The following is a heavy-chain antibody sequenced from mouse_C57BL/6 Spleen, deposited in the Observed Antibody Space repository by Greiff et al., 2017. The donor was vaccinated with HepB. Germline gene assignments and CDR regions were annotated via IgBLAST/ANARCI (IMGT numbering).Heavy chain of an antibody. CDR2: IYPGSGNT. J-gene: IGHJ2*01. D-gene: IGHD4-1*01. V-gene: IGHV1-76*01. CDR3: ARGDGTGFDY. Sequence: VQLQQSGAELVRPGASVKLSCKASGYTFTDYYINWVKQRPGQGLEWIARIYPGSGNTYYNEKFKGKATLTAEKSSSTAYMQLSSLTSEDSAVYFCARGDGTGFDYWGQGTTLTVSS. CDR1: GYTFTDYY.